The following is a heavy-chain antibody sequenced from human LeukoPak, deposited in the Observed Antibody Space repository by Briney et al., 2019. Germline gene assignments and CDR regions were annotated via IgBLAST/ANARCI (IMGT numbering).Heavy chain of an antibody. CDR1: GFTFSSYA. V-gene: IGHV3-23*01. J-gene: IGHJ4*02. CDR3: VRDPSSTSVFGGYFDY. D-gene: IGHD6-13*01. Sequence: PGGSLRLSCAASGFTFSSYAMSWVRQAPGKGLEWVSAISGSGGSTYYADSVKGRFTISRDNAKRSVYLQMNSLRDEDTAVFYCVRDPSSTSVFGGYFDYWGQGALVTVSS. CDR2: ISGSGGST.